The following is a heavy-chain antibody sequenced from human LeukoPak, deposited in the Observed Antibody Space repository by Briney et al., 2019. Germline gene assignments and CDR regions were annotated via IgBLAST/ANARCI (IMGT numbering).Heavy chain of an antibody. D-gene: IGHD3-22*01. CDR1: GYTFTSYG. V-gene: IGHV1-18*01. CDR2: LSAYNGDT. J-gene: IGHJ3*02. Sequence: ASVKVSCKASGYTFTSYGISWVRQAPGQGLEWMGWLSAYNGDTNYEQKLQGRGTMTTDTSTSTAYMELRSLRSDDTAVYYCASLKNSYDSSGYLVTDAFDIWGQGTMVTVSS. CDR3: ASLKNSYDSSGYLVTDAFDI.